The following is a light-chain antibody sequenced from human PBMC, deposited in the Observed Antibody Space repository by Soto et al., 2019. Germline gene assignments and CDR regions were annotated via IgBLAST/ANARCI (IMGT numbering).Light chain of an antibody. J-gene: IGLJ1*01. CDR1: SSNIGAGYD. V-gene: IGLV1-40*01. CDR3: QSYDSSLSGYV. CDR2: ANT. Sequence: QSVLTQPPSVSGAPGQRVTISCTGSSSNIGAGYDVHWYQQLPGTAPKLLIYANTNRPSGVPDRFSGSKSGTSASLAITGLRAEDGADYYCQSYDSSLSGYVFGTGTKVTVL.